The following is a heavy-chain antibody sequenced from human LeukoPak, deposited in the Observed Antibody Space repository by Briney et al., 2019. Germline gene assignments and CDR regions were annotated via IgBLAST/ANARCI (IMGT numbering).Heavy chain of an antibody. CDR1: GFTFSSYG. Sequence: GGSLRLSCAASGFTFSSYGMHWVRQAPGKGLEWVAFIRYDGSNKYYADSVKGRFTISRDNAKNSLYLLMNSLRDEDTAVYYCARDPCSSTSCYDYWGQGTLVTVSS. CDR3: ARDPCSSTSCYDY. J-gene: IGHJ4*02. D-gene: IGHD2-2*01. V-gene: IGHV3-30*02. CDR2: IRYDGSNK.